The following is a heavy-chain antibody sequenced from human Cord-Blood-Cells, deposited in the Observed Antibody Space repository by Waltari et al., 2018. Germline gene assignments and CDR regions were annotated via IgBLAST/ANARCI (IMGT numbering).Heavy chain of an antibody. Sequence: QVQLQQWGAGLLKPSETLSLTCAVYGGSFSGYYWSWIRQPPGKGLEWIGEINHSGSTNYNPSLKSRVTISVDTSKNQLSLKLSSVTAADTAVYYCARFSGVTIFGVVIMSDAFDIWGQGTMVTVSS. CDR2: INHSGST. CDR1: GGSFSGYY. V-gene: IGHV4-34*01. D-gene: IGHD3-3*01. J-gene: IGHJ3*02. CDR3: ARFSGVTIFGVVIMSDAFDI.